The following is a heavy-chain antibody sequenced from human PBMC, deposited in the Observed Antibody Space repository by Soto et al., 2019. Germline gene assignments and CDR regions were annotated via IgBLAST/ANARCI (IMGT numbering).Heavy chain of an antibody. D-gene: IGHD6-13*01. CDR3: ARDSGAAESNQAYYYYGMDV. V-gene: IGHV1-69*13. CDR2: IIPIFGTA. CDR1: GGTFSSYA. J-gene: IGHJ6*02. Sequence: ASVKVSCKASGGTFSSYAISWVRQAPGQGLEWMGGIIPIFGTANYAQKFQGRVTTTADESTSTAYMELSSLRSEDTAVYYCARDSGAAESNQAYYYYGMDVWGQGTTVTVSS.